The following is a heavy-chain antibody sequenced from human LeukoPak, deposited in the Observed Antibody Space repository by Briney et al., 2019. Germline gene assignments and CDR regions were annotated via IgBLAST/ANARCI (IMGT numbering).Heavy chain of an antibody. CDR1: GGSISSYF. Sequence: SETLSLTCTVSGGSISSYFWSWIRQPAGKGLEWIGRIYTTGSTNYNPSLKSRVTMSVDTSKNQYSLRLSSVTAADTAVYYCAREYPLYYYYYMDVWGKGTTVTISS. V-gene: IGHV4-4*07. CDR2: IYTTGST. CDR3: AREYPLYYYYYMDV. J-gene: IGHJ6*03.